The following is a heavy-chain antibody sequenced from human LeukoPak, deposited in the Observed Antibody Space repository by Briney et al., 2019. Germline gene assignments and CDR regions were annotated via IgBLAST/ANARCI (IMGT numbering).Heavy chain of an antibody. D-gene: IGHD6-19*01. J-gene: IGHJ4*02. CDR1: GYSFTNYW. V-gene: IGHV5-51*01. CDR2: VYPGDSQT. Sequence: GESLKISCQGSGYSFTNYWIAWVRQMPGKGLEWVGVVYPGDSQTIYSPSFQGQVTISADKSISTVYLQWTSLKASDTAMYYCALSIAVAGTVTYFDFWGQGTLVTVSS. CDR3: ALSIAVAGTVTYFDF.